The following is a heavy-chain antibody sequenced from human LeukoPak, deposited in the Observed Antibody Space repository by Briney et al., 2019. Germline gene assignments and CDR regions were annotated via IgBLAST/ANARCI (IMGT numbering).Heavy chain of an antibody. D-gene: IGHD4-17*01. CDR1: GFXFSSYS. V-gene: IGHV3-21*01. CDR2: IDSSSGYI. CDR3: ARNDYGDYGPDY. J-gene: IGHJ4*02. Sequence: GGSLTLSCAASGFXFSSYSINWVRQAPGKGLEWVSSIDSSSGYIYYADSVRGRFTISRDNAKNSLYLQMNSLRDEDTAVYYCARNDYGDYGPDYWGQGTLVTVSS.